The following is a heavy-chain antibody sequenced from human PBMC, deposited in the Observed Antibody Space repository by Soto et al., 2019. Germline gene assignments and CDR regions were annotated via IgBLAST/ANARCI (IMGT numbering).Heavy chain of an antibody. Sequence: SETLSLTCTVSGGSISSSSYYWGGIRQPPGKGLEWIGNIYYSGSTYYNPSLKSRVTISVDTSKNQFSLKLSSVTAADTAVYYCARLEGLATISYYFDFWGQGALVTVSS. D-gene: IGHD3-9*01. CDR1: GGSISSSSYY. J-gene: IGHJ4*02. CDR2: IYYSGST. CDR3: ARLEGLATISYYFDF. V-gene: IGHV4-39*07.